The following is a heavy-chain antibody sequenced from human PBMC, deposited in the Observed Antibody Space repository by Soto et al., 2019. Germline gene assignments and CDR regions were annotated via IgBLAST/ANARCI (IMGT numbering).Heavy chain of an antibody. CDR1: GYTFTTYG. CDR2: ISAYNGNT. V-gene: IGHV1-18*01. Sequence: QVQLVQSGGEVKKPGASVKVSCEPSGYTFTTYGISWVRQAPGQGLEWMGWISAYNGNTKYAQKLQGRVTMTTDTSTSTAYMELRSLRSDDTAVYYCARNYYGSGTFSDYFDYWGQGTLVIVSS. CDR3: ARNYYGSGTFSDYFDY. J-gene: IGHJ4*02. D-gene: IGHD3-10*01.